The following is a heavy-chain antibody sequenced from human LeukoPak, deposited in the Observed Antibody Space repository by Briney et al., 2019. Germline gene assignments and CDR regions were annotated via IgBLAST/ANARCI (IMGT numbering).Heavy chain of an antibody. D-gene: IGHD3-22*01. CDR3: ARGTYYYDSSAYYPFDY. J-gene: IGHJ4*02. CDR1: GYTFTSYY. V-gene: IGHV1-46*01. CDR2: INPSGGST. Sequence: ASVKVSCMPSGYTFTSYYMHWVRQAPGQGLEWMGIINPSGGSTSYAQKFQGRVTMTRDTSTSTVYMELSSLRSEDTAVYYCARGTYYYDSSAYYPFDYWGQGTLVTVSS.